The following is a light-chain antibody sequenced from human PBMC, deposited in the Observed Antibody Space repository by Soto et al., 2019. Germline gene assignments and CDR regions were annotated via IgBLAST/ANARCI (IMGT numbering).Light chain of an antibody. CDR2: GAS. J-gene: IGKJ4*01. CDR1: QSVYKNF. CDR3: QPYGSSPPT. V-gene: IGKV3-20*01. Sequence: EIVLTQSPGTLSLSPGERATLSCRASQSVYKNFLAWYQQKPGQAPRLLINGASNRATGIPDRFSGSGSGTDFSLTIDRLEHEDFAVYFCQPYGSSPPTFGGGTKVAIK.